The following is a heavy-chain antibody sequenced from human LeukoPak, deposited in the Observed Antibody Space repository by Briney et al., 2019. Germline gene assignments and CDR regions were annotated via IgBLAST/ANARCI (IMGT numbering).Heavy chain of an antibody. CDR2: IIPMFAAA. J-gene: IGHJ4*02. CDR3: ALPSVIGTSTHYFDY. CDR1: GGTLSTFA. V-gene: IGHV1-69*13. D-gene: IGHD3-16*02. Sequence: GASVKVSCKAPGGTLSTFAISWVRQAPGQGLEWMGGIIPMFAAANYPQKFQGRLTIIADESTSSAHMELTSLRAEDTAIYYCALPSVIGTSTHYFDYWGQGTLVTVSS.